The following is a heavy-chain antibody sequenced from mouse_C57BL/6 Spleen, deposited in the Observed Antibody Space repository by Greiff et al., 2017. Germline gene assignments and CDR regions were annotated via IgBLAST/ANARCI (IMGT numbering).Heavy chain of an antibody. CDR3: ARGTTVVATEDYFDY. Sequence: QVQLKQPGTELVKPGASVKLSCKASGYTFTSYWMHWVKQRPGQGLEWIGNINPSNGGTNYNEKFKSKATLTVDKSSSTAYMQLSSLTSEDSAVYYCARGTTVVATEDYFDYWGQGTTLTVSS. D-gene: IGHD1-1*01. J-gene: IGHJ2*01. CDR2: INPSNGGT. CDR1: GYTFTSYW. V-gene: IGHV1-53*01.